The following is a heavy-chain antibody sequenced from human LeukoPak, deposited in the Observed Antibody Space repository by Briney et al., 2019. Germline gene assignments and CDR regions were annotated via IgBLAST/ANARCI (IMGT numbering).Heavy chain of an antibody. CDR2: IYHSGST. J-gene: IGHJ6*03. CDR3: ARSEDYYYYMDV. Sequence: SETLSLTCTVSGGSISSSSYYWGWIRQPPGKGLEWIGSIYHSGSTYYNPSLKSRVTISVDTSKNQFSLKLSSVTAADTAVYYCARSEDYYYYMDVWGKGTTVTVSS. CDR1: GGSISSSSYY. V-gene: IGHV4-39*07.